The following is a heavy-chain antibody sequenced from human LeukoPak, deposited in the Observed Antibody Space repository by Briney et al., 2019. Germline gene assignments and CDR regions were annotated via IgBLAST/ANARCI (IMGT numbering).Heavy chain of an antibody. CDR2: INPNSGGT. V-gene: IGHV1-2*02. D-gene: IGHD3-22*01. Sequence: ASVKFSCKASGYTFTGYYMHWGRQAPGQGLEWLGWINPNSGGTNYAQKFQGRVTMTRDTSISTAYMELSRLRSDDTAVYYCARAVYDSSGYYPDYWGQGTLVTVSS. CDR1: GYTFTGYY. J-gene: IGHJ4*02. CDR3: ARAVYDSSGYYPDY.